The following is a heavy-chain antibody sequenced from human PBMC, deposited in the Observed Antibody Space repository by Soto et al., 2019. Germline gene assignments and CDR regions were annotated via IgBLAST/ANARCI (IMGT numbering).Heavy chain of an antibody. J-gene: IGHJ6*02. CDR1: GGTFSSYA. CDR2: IIPIFGTT. CDR3: AREGCSSTRCYSDPYYGMDV. D-gene: IGHD2-2*02. V-gene: IGHV1-69*01. Sequence: QVQLVQSGAEVKKPGSSVKVSCKASGGTFSSYAISWVRQAPGQGLEWMGGIIPIFGTTNYAQKFQGRVTIIADESTSTAYMGLSSLRSEDTAVYYCAREGCSSTRCYSDPYYGMDVWGQGTTVTVSS.